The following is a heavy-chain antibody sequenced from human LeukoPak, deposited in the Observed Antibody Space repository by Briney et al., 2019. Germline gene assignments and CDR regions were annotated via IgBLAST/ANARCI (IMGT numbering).Heavy chain of an antibody. CDR3: SSAEVIQYGMDV. V-gene: IGHV3-74*01. J-gene: IGHJ6*02. CDR1: GFTYSSYW. CDR2: INSDGSST. Sequence: GGSLRLSCAASGFTYSSYWMHWVRQAPGKGLVWVSRINSDGSSTSYADSVKGRFTISRDNAKNTLFLQMNTLRAEDTAVYYCSSAEVIQYGMDVWGQGTTVTVSS. D-gene: IGHD3-16*02.